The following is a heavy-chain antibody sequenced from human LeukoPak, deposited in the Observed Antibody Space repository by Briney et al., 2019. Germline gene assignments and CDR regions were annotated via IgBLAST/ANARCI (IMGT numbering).Heavy chain of an antibody. V-gene: IGHV3-30*04. Sequence: GGSLRLSCTASGFTFSTYAMDWVRLAPGRGLEWVGDISYDGTYASYAVSVRGRFTISRDNSKNTLYLQMNSLRPEDTAVYYCATESSLSNWGMGTLVTVSS. D-gene: IGHD6-6*01. J-gene: IGHJ4*02. CDR1: GFTFSTYA. CDR3: ATESSLSN. CDR2: ISYDGTYA.